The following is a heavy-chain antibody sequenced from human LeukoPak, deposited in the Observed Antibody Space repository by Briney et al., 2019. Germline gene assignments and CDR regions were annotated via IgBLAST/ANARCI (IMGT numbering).Heavy chain of an antibody. V-gene: IGHV3-33*01. CDR2: IWYDGSNK. CDR1: GFTFSSYG. Sequence: GGSLRLSCAASGFTFSSYGMHWVRQAPGKGLEWVAVIWYDGSNKYYADSVKGRFTISRDNSKNTLYLQMTRLRAEDTAVYYCARDRNYDFWSGTTLFDYWGQGTLVTASS. D-gene: IGHD3-3*01. CDR3: ARDRNYDFWSGTTLFDY. J-gene: IGHJ4*02.